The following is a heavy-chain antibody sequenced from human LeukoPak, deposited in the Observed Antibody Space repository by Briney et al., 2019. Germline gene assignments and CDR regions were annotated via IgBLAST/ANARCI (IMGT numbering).Heavy chain of an antibody. CDR2: IRYDGSNK. CDR1: GFTFSSYG. J-gene: IGHJ4*02. CDR3: AKDVSTYCSSTSCSLGGDY. Sequence: PGGSLRLSCAASGFTFSSYGMHWVRQAPGMGLEWVAFIRYDGSNKYYADSVKGRFTISRDNSKNTLYLQMNSLRAEDTAVYYCAKDVSTYCSSTSCSLGGDYWGQGTLVTVSS. V-gene: IGHV3-30*02. D-gene: IGHD2-2*01.